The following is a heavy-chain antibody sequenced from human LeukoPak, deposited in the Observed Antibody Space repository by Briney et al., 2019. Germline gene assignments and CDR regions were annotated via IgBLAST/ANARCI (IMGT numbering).Heavy chain of an antibody. J-gene: IGHJ4*02. V-gene: IGHV3-30*02. CDR1: GFTFSSYG. D-gene: IGHD3/OR15-3a*01. CDR3: AKDGPESFYFDY. CDR2: IRYGGTNK. Sequence: PGGSLRLSCAASGFTFSSYGMHWVRQAPGKGLEWVAFIRYGGTNKYYAASVKGRFTISRDNSKNTLYLQMNSLRAKDTAVYYCAKDGPESFYFDYWGQGTLVTVSS.